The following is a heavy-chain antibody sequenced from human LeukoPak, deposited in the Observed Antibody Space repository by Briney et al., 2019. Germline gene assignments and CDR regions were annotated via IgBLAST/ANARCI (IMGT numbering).Heavy chain of an antibody. V-gene: IGHV4-4*07. CDR1: GGSISSYY. CDR2: IYTSGST. Sequence: SETLSLTCTVSGGSISSYYWSWIRQPAGKGLEWIGRIYTSGSTNYNPSLKSRVTISVDTSKNQFSLKLSSVTAADTAVYYCARAPGIAAAVIFDYWGQGTLVTVSS. J-gene: IGHJ4*02. CDR3: ARAPGIAAAVIFDY. D-gene: IGHD6-13*01.